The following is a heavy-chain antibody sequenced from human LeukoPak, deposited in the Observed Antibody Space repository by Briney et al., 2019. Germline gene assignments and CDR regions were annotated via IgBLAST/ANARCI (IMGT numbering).Heavy chain of an antibody. J-gene: IGHJ5*02. CDR2: IYHSGST. CDR3: ARQWLVRANWFDP. V-gene: IGHV4-38-2*02. CDR1: GYSISSGYY. Sequence: SETLSLTCTVSGYSISSGYYWGWIRQPPGKGLEWIGSIYHSGSTYYNPSLKSRVTISVDTSKNQFSLKLSSVTAADTAVYYCARQWLVRANWFDPWGQGTLVTVSS. D-gene: IGHD6-19*01.